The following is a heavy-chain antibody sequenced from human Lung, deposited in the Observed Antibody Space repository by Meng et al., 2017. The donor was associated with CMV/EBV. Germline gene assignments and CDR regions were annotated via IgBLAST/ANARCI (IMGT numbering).Heavy chain of an antibody. CDR3: AKDLLAAYFYYYAMDG. V-gene: IGHV3-23*01. J-gene: IGHJ6*01. D-gene: IGHD2-21*01. CDR2: VSGSGSTT. Sequence: GESLKISCAASGFTFNTHAMNWVRQAPGKGLEWIAGVSGSGSTTYYADSVRGRFTVSRDNSRNTLDLQMDSLRPADTAVYYCAKDLLAAYFYYYAMDGWGPGTXVTVSS. CDR1: GFTFNTHA.